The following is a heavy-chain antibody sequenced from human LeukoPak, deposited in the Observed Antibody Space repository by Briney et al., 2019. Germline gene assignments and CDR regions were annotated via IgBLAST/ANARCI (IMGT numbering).Heavy chain of an antibody. CDR2: IDWNGDAL. D-gene: IGHD2-21*02. V-gene: IGHV3-20*04. Sequence: GGSLRLSCVGAGFSNADYGMSWVRQGPGKGLEWVAGIDWNGDALQYADSVKGRFTISRDNAKNSLYLQMDILRPEDTGVYYCARDFSATWYSLAYWGQGTLVTVSS. CDR1: GFSNADYG. J-gene: IGHJ4*02. CDR3: ARDFSATWYSLAY.